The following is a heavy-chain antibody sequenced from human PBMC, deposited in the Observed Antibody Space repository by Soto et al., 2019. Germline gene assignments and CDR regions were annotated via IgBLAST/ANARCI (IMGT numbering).Heavy chain of an antibody. CDR2: IYYSGST. V-gene: IGHV4-39*01. CDR1: GSSISSSSYY. D-gene: IGHD3-9*01. CDR3: ARILTGYSFDY. Sequence: PSDTLSLTCTVSGSSISSSSYYWGWIRQPPGKGLEWIGSIYYSGSTYYNPSLKSRVTISVDTSKNQFSLKLSSVTAADTAVYYCARILTGYSFDYWGQGTLVTVS. J-gene: IGHJ4*02.